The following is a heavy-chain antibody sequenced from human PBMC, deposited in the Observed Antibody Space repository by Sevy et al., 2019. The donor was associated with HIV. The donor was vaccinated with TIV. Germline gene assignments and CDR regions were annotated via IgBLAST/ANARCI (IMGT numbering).Heavy chain of an antibody. CDR3: AKEWEDQNSGSLDF. J-gene: IGHJ4*02. D-gene: IGHD1-26*01. CDR1: GFTFSSFG. Sequence: GGSLRLSCAASGFTFSSFGMHWVRQAPGKGLEWVAVIWYDGSNKYYADSVKGRFTISRDNSKNTLYLQMNSLRAEDTAVYYCAKEWEDQNSGSLDFWGQGTLVTVSS. V-gene: IGHV3-33*06. CDR2: IWYDGSNK.